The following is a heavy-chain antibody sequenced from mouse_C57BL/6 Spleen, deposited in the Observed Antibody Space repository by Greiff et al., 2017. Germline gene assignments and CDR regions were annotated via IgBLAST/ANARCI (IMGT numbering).Heavy chain of an antibody. Sequence: EVQLVESGGGLVKPGGSLKLSCAASGFTFSSYAMSWVRQTPEKRLEWVATISDGGSYTYYPDNVKGRFTIYRDNAKNNRYLQMSHLKSEDTAMYYCARGGPPDYWGQGTTLTVSS. V-gene: IGHV5-4*01. CDR3: ARGGPPDY. J-gene: IGHJ2*01. CDR1: GFTFSSYA. CDR2: ISDGGSYT.